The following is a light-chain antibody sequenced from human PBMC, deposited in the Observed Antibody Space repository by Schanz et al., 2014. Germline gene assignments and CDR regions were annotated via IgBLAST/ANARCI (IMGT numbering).Light chain of an antibody. V-gene: IGLV2-14*02. CDR3: AAWDDSLNGHVV. CDR1: SSDVGSYKL. Sequence: QSALTQPASVSGSPGQSITISCTGTSSDVGSYKLVSWYQQHPGKAPKLMIYEGSKRPSGVSNRFSGSKSGNTASLAISGLQSEDEAHYYCAAWDDSLNGHVVFGGGTKLTVL. J-gene: IGLJ2*01. CDR2: EGS.